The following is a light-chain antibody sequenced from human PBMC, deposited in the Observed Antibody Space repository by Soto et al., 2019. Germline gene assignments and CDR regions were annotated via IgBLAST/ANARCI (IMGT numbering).Light chain of an antibody. Sequence: AIQMTQSPSSLSASVGDRVTITCRASQGIRNDLGWYQQRPGKAPKLLIYAASSLQSGVPSRFSGSGSGKDFTLTISSLQPADFATYYCLQDYNYPRTFGQGTKVEFK. CDR1: QGIRND. V-gene: IGKV1-6*01. CDR3: LQDYNYPRT. J-gene: IGKJ1*01. CDR2: AAS.